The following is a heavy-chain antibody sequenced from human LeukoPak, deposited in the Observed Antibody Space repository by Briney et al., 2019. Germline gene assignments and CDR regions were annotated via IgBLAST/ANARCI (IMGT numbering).Heavy chain of an antibody. CDR1: GFIFSNHA. V-gene: IGHV3-48*03. Sequence: GGSLRLSCAASGFIFSNHAMSWVRQAPGKGLEWVSYISSSGSTIYYADSVKGRFTISRDNAKNSLYLQMNSLRAEDTAVYYCARWYYYDSGSYDYWGQGTLVTVSS. D-gene: IGHD3-22*01. J-gene: IGHJ4*02. CDR2: ISSSGSTI. CDR3: ARWYYYDSGSYDY.